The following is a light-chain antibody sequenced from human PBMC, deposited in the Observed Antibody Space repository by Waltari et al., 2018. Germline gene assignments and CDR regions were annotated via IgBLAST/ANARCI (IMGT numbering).Light chain of an antibody. CDR2: EVS. V-gene: IGLV2-14*01. CDR3: SSYTTSSAPGV. CDR1: HSDVGSYDF. J-gene: IGLJ1*01. Sequence: QSALTQPASVSGSPGQSITISCSGTHSDVGSYDFVSCYQQHPGKAPHLIIYEVSNRPSGISNRFSASKSGNTASLTISGLQAEDEADYYCSSYTTSSAPGVFGTGTRVTVL.